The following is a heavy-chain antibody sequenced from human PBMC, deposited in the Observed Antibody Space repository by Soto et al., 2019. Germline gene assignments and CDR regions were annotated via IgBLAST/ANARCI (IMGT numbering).Heavy chain of an antibody. V-gene: IGHV3-53*01. Sequence: GGSLRLSCAASGFTVSSNYMSWVRQAPGKGLEWVSVIYSGGSTYYADSVKGRFTISRDNSKNTLYLQMNSLRAEDTAVYYCARDRLLVAHYYGMGVWGQGTTVTVSS. CDR2: IYSGGST. CDR3: ARDRLLVAHYYGMGV. CDR1: GFTVSSNY. J-gene: IGHJ6*02. D-gene: IGHD2-15*01.